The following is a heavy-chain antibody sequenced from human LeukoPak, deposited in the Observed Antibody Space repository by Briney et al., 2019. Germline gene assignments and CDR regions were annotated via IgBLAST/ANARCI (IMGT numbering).Heavy chain of an antibody. CDR2: ISSSGSTI. D-gene: IGHD3-10*01. V-gene: IGHV3-48*03. J-gene: IGHJ3*02. CDR1: GFTFSSYE. CDR3: ARAYRDYGSGSFDAFDI. Sequence: GGSLRLSCAASGFTFSSYEMNWVRQAPGKGLEWVSYISSSGSTIYYADSVKGRFTISRDNAKNSLYLQLNSLRAEDTAVYYCARAYRDYGSGSFDAFDIWGQGTMVTVSS.